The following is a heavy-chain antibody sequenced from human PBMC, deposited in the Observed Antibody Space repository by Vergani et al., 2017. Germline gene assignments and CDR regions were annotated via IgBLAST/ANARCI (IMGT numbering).Heavy chain of an antibody. J-gene: IGHJ4*02. V-gene: IGHV5-51*01. CDR2: IYPGDSDT. Sequence: EVQLVQSGAEVKKPGESLKISCKGSGYSFTSYWIAWVRQMPGKGLEWMGIIYPGDSDTRYIPSFQGQVTISVDKSISTAYLQRSSLRASDSAMYYCARLYGRDSSGSKYFDYWGQGTLVTVSS. CDR1: GYSFTSYW. CDR3: ARLYGRDSSGSKYFDY. D-gene: IGHD3-22*01.